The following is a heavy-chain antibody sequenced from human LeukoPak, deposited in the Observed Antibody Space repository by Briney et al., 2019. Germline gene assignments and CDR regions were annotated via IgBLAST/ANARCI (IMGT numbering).Heavy chain of an antibody. Sequence: TSETLSLTCTVSGGSISSYYWSWVRQAPGKGLEWVANIKQDGSEKYYVDSVKGRFTISRDNAKNSLYLQMNSLRAEDTAVYYCARVNGDAFDYWGQGTLVTVSS. J-gene: IGHJ4*02. V-gene: IGHV3-7*01. CDR2: IKQDGSEK. CDR3: ARVNGDAFDY. CDR1: GGSISSYY. D-gene: IGHD4-17*01.